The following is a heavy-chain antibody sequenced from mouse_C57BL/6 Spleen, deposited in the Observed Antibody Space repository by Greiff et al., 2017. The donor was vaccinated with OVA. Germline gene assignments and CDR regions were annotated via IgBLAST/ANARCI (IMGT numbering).Heavy chain of an antibody. J-gene: IGHJ4*01. D-gene: IGHD1-1*01. Sequence: QVQLQQSGPELVKPGASVKISCKASGYAFSSSWMNWVKQRPGKGLEWIGRLYPGDGDTNYNGKFKGKATLTADKSSSTAYMQLSSLTSEDSAVYFCARVGNYYGSSHAMDYWGQGTSVTVSS. V-gene: IGHV1-82*01. CDR1: GYAFSSSW. CDR2: LYPGDGDT. CDR3: ARVGNYYGSSHAMDY.